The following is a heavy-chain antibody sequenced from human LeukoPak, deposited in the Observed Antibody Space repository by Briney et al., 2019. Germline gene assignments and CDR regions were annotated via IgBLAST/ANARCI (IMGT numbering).Heavy chain of an antibody. CDR3: AKSPEDYGDHPFDP. CDR1: GGTFSSYA. J-gene: IGHJ5*02. D-gene: IGHD4-17*01. V-gene: IGHV1-69*13. Sequence: SVKVSCKASGGTFSSYAISWVRQAPGQGLEWMGGIIPIFGTANYAQKFQGRVTITADESTSTAYVELSSLRSEDTAVYYCAKSPEDYGDHPFDPWGQGTLVTVSS. CDR2: IIPIFGTA.